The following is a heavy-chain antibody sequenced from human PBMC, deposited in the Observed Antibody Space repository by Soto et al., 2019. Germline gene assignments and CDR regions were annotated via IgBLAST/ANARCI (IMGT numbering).Heavy chain of an antibody. CDR2: ISGSGGST. CDR1: GFTFSSYA. J-gene: IGHJ5*02. CDR3: AKEIPYYYDSSGPSWFDP. V-gene: IGHV3-23*01. Sequence: GGSLRLSCAASGFTFSSYAMSWVRQAPGKGLEWVSAISGSGGSTYYADSVKGRFTISRDNSKNTLYLQMNSLRAEDTAVYYCAKEIPYYYDSSGPSWFDPWGQGTLVTVSS. D-gene: IGHD3-22*01.